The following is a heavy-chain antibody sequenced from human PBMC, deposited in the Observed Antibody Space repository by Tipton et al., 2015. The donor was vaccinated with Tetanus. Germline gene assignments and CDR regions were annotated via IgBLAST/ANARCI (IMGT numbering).Heavy chain of an antibody. D-gene: IGHD1-26*01. V-gene: IGHV3-21*06. CDR2: ISSSGSHM. CDR3: AREGSSGWFDP. J-gene: IGHJ5*02. Sequence: SLRLSCAASGFTFSSYAMSWVRQAPGKGLEWVSSISSSGSHMYYAESVRGRFSISRDNAKNSLYLQMNSLRADGTALYYCAREGSSGWFDPWGRGTLVTVPS. CDR1: GFTFSSYA.